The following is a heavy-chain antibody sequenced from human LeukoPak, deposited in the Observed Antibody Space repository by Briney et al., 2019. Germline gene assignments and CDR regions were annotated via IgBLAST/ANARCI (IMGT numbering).Heavy chain of an antibody. Sequence: GGSLRLSCAASGFTFSNYAMHWVRQAPGKGLEWVAAVSYDGSKKYYADSVKGRFSISRDNSKNTLYLRMDSLRAEDTAVYYCASNRGSDYWGQGTLVTVSS. CDR2: VSYDGSKK. V-gene: IGHV3-30*01. CDR1: GFTFSNYA. D-gene: IGHD1-14*01. CDR3: ASNRGSDY. J-gene: IGHJ4*02.